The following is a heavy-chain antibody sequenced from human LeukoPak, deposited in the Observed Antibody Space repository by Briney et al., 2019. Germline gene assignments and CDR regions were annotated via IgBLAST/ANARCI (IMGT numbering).Heavy chain of an antibody. D-gene: IGHD6-19*01. CDR2: TIPMFGTA. V-gene: IGHV1-69*13. J-gene: IGHJ3*02. Sequence: SVKVSCKASGYTFTGYYMHWVRQAPGQGLEWMGGTIPMFGTAHYAQKFQGRVTITADESTRTAYMEMSSLRSEDTAMYYCARDKDSSGWRDAFDIWGQGTMVTVSS. CDR3: ARDKDSSGWRDAFDI. CDR1: GYTFTGYY.